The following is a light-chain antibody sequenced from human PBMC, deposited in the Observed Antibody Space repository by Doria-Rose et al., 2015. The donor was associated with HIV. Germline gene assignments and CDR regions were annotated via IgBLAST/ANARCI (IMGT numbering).Light chain of an antibody. Sequence: EIVLTQSPGTLSLSPGERASLSCRASQSFSSTYLAWYQQKPGQAPSLLIYDGSTRATGIPDRFSASGSGTDSTLTINRLEPEDFALYYCHQYGTSWTFGQGTKVE. V-gene: IGKV3-20*01. CDR3: HQYGTSWT. CDR1: QSFSSTY. CDR2: DGS. J-gene: IGKJ1*01.